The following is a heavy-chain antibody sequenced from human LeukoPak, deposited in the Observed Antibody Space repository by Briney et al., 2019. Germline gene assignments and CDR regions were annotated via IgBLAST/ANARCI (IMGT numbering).Heavy chain of an antibody. CDR3: ASMPYYYDSSGYYLVWFDP. J-gene: IGHJ5*02. D-gene: IGHD3-22*01. Sequence: ASVKVSCKASGYTFTSYGISWVRQAPGQGLEWMGWISDYDGNTNYAQKLQGRVTMATDTYTSTAYMELRSLRSDDTAVYYCASMPYYYDSSGYYLVWFDPWGQGTLVTVSS. CDR1: GYTFTSYG. CDR2: ISDYDGNT. V-gene: IGHV1-18*01.